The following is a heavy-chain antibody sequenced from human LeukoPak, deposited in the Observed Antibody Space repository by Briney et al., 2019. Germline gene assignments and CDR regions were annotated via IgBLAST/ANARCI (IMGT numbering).Heavy chain of an antibody. D-gene: IGHD1-26*01. CDR1: GYSISSGYY. J-gene: IGHJ4*02. CDR2: IYHSGST. Sequence: RSSETLSLTCAVSGYSISSGYYWGWIRQPPGKGLEWIGNIYHSGSTYYNPSLKSRVTISVDTSKNQFSLKLSSVTAADTAVYYCARGVDYWGQGTLVTVSS. V-gene: IGHV4-38-2*01. CDR3: ARGVDY.